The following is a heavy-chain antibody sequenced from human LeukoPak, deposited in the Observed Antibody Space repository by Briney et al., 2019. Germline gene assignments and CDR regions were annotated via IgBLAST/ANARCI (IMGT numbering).Heavy chain of an antibody. J-gene: IGHJ5*02. CDR2: INNNNGNT. D-gene: IGHD6-13*01. CDR1: GYTSTSYG. Sequence: GASVKASSKASGYTSTSYGICWVRQAPGKGLEWTGWINNNNGNTNYAQKLQGRVTMTTDTSTSTAYMELRSLRSDDTAVYYCARDKDLARSYYFRGIAAAGSWFDPWGQGTLVTVSS. CDR3: ARDKDLARSYYFRGIAAAGSWFDP. V-gene: IGHV1-18*01.